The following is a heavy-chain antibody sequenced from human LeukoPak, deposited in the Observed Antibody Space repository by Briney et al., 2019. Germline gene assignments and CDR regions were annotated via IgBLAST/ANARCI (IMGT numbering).Heavy chain of an antibody. J-gene: IGHJ4*02. CDR1: GFTFSSYW. V-gene: IGHV3-74*01. CDR2: INSDGSST. CDR3: ARVGRSDFWSGYYTLLDY. D-gene: IGHD3-3*01. Sequence: GGSLRLSCAASGFTFSSYWMHWVRQAPGKGLVWVSRINSDGSSTSYADSVKGRFTISGDNAKNTLYLQMNSLRAEDTAVYYCARVGRSDFWSGYYTLLDYWGQGTLVTVSS.